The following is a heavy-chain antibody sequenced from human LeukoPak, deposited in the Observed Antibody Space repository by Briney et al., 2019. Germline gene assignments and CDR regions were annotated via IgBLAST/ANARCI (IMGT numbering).Heavy chain of an antibody. CDR3: ARGRIPQRISPPVNRPPDY. J-gene: IGHJ4*02. CDR1: GGSISSYY. Sequence: SETLSLTCTVSGGSISSYYWSWIRQPPGKGLEWIGYIYYSGSTYYNPSLKSRVTISVDTSKNQFSLKLSSVTAADTAVYYCARGRIPQRISPPVNRPPDYWGQGTLVTVSS. D-gene: IGHD1-14*01. CDR2: IYYSGST. V-gene: IGHV4-59*12.